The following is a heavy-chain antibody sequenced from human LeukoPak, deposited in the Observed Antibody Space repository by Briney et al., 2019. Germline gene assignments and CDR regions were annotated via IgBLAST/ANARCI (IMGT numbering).Heavy chain of an antibody. D-gene: IGHD3-22*01. CDR1: GGSISSYY. CDR2: IYYSGST. CDR3: ARVGVDSSGYYYLLDY. Sequence: SETLSLTCTVSGGSISSYYWSWIRQPPGKGLEWIGYIYYSGSTNYNPSLKSRVTISVDTSKNQFSLKLSSVTAADTAVYYCARVGVDSSGYYYLLDYWGQGTQVTVSS. V-gene: IGHV4-59*01. J-gene: IGHJ4*02.